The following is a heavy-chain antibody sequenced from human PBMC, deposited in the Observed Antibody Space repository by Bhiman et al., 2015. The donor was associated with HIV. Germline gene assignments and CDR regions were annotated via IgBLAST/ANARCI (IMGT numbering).Heavy chain of an antibody. CDR3: TTDQEFTLDY. Sequence: EVQLVESGGGLVKPGGSLRLSCAASGFTLSDTWMSWVRQAPGKGLEWVGLIKSKPHGGTTDYTTSVKDRFTISRDDSKNTVELQMNSLKSEDTAVYYCTTDQEFTLDYWGQGTLVTVSS. J-gene: IGHJ4*02. CDR2: IKSKPHGGTT. CDR1: GFTLSDTW. V-gene: IGHV3-15*01. D-gene: IGHD2-15*01.